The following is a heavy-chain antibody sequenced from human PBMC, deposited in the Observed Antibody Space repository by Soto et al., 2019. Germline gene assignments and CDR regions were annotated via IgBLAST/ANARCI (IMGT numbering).Heavy chain of an antibody. D-gene: IGHD4-17*01. CDR1: GYTFTTYA. J-gene: IGHJ4*02. CDR2: INALHGNT. V-gene: IGHV1-3*01. CDR3: ATSPTVSTIYLGN. Sequence: ASVKVSCKASGYTFTTYAMHWVRQAPGQRLEWMAWINALHGNTKYSQQCECRVTITRHTSASSVYMELSSLRSEVTAVYYCATSPTVSTIYLGNLCQGTLVTTSS.